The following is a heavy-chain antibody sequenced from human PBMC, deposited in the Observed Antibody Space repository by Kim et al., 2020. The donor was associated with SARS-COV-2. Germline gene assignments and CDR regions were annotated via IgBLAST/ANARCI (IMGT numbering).Heavy chain of an antibody. D-gene: IGHD6-13*01. CDR1: GGSISSYY. CDR3: ARGWAESSSWPRPDY. J-gene: IGHJ4*02. V-gene: IGHV4-59*01. CDR2: IYYSGST. Sequence: SETLSLTCTVSGGSISSYYWSWIRQPPGKGLEWIGYIYYSGSTNYNPSLKSRVTISVDTSKNQFSLKLSSVTAADTAVYYCARGWAESSSWPRPDYWGQGTLVTVSS.